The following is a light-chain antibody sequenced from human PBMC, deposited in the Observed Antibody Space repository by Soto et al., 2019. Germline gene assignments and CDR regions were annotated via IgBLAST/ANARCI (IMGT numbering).Light chain of an antibody. CDR2: AAS. J-gene: IGKJ2*01. V-gene: IGKV1-39*01. CDR3: QQSYSTPYT. Sequence: DIQMTQFPSSLSASVGDSVTITCRASESISTYLNWYQQKPGKAPKLLIYAASSLQSGVPSKFSGGGSGTDFTLTISSLQPEHFATYYCQQSYSTPYTFGQGTRLEIK. CDR1: ESISTY.